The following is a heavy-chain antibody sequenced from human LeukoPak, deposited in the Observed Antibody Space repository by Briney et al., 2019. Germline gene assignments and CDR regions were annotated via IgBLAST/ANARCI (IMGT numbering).Heavy chain of an antibody. CDR2: IWYDGSNK. V-gene: IGHV3-33*01. D-gene: IGHD1-7*01. J-gene: IGHJ6*03. CDR1: GFTFSSYG. CDR3: ARGTTTYYYYYYMDV. Sequence: GRSLRLSCAASGFTFSSYGMHWVRQAPGKGLEWVAVIWYDGSNKYYADSVKGRFTISRDNSKNTLYLQMNSLRAEDTAVYYCARGTTTYYYYYYMDVWSKGTTVTVSS.